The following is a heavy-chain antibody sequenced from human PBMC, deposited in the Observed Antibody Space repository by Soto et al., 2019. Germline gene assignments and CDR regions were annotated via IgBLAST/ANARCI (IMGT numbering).Heavy chain of an antibody. CDR1: GYTFTSYG. V-gene: IGHV1-18*01. D-gene: IGHD6-19*01. CDR2: ISAYNGKT. CDR3: ARDKAVAGINDAFDI. Sequence: QVPLVQSGAEVKKPGASVKVSCKASGYTFTSYGISWVRQAPGQGLERMGWISAYNGKTNYAQKLQGRVTMTTDTPTSTAYMELRSLRSDDTAVYYCARDKAVAGINDAFDIWGQGTMVTVSS. J-gene: IGHJ3*02.